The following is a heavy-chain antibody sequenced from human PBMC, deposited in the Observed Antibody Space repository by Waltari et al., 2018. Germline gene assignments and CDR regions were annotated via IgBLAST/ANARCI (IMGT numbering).Heavy chain of an antibody. CDR2: FDRSGSS. CDR3: ARFPRGHQYYYGIDV. D-gene: IGHD3-16*01. V-gene: IGHV4-34*01. Sequence: QVHLQQWGAGLLKPSETLSLTCAVYGGSFSGFYWSWIRQTPDKGLEWIGEFDRSGSSNYNPSLTSRVTISVDKSQNQLSLKLTSVTAADTAVYFCARFPRGHQYYYGIDVWGPGTTVIGSS. CDR1: GGSFSGFY. J-gene: IGHJ6*02.